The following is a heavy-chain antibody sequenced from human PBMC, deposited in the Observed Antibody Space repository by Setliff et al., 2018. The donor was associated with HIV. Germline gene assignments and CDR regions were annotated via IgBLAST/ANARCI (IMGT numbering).Heavy chain of an antibody. V-gene: IGHV3-74*01. CDR2: IKTDGSST. J-gene: IGHJ5*01. D-gene: IGHD4-4*01. CDR3: VTVRTISGFKCLDS. Sequence: PGGSLRLSCTASGFSFGDFALNWVRQAPGKGLEWVSRIKTDGSSTSYADSVKGRFTISRDNAKNTLFLQMNSLRAEDTAVYYCVTVRTISGFKCLDSWGQGTLVTVSS. CDR1: GFSFGDFA.